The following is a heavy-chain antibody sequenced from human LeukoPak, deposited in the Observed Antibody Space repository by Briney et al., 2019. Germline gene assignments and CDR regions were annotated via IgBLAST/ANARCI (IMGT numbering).Heavy chain of an antibody. Sequence: GGSLRLSCAASQFTFSSSDMSWVRQAPGKGLEWVAAISHSGGATYYADSVKGRFTISRDNSKNTLYLQMNSLRTEDTAVYYCARDQQQLGVFDYWGQGTLVTVSS. D-gene: IGHD6-13*01. J-gene: IGHJ4*02. V-gene: IGHV3-23*01. CDR3: ARDQQQLGVFDY. CDR2: ISHSGGAT. CDR1: QFTFSSSD.